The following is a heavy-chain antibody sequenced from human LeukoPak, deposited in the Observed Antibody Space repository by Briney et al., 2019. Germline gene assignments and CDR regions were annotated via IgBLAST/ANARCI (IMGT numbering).Heavy chain of an antibody. D-gene: IGHD2-8*01. V-gene: IGHV4-59*03. CDR1: GDSTSNFY. Sequence: SSETLSLTCTVSGDSTSNFYWNWIRQSPGKGLEWIGNIHYSGSSVYNPSLKSRGTISIDTSRRQFFLKLDSVTAADTAVYFCALAPNSNWFDFWGPGTLVTVSS. J-gene: IGHJ5*01. CDR2: IHYSGSS. CDR3: ALAPNSNWFDF.